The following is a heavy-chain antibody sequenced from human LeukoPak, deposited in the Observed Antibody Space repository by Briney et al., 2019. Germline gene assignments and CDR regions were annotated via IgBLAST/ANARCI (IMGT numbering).Heavy chain of an antibody. D-gene: IGHD6-19*01. V-gene: IGHV1-18*01. CDR1: GYTFTSYG. J-gene: IGHJ4*02. CDR2: ISGYNGDT. CDR3: ARPVVAGNFDY. Sequence: ASVKVSCKASGYTFTSYGISWVRQARGQGVEWMGWISGYNGDTRYAQILQGRVTMTTDTSTTTAYMELRSLRSDDTAVYYCARPVVAGNFDYWGQGTLVTVSS.